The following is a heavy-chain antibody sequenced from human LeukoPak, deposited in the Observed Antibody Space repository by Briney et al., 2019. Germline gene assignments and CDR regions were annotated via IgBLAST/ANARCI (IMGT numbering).Heavy chain of an antibody. V-gene: IGHV4-34*01. CDR2: INLSVSA. Sequence: SETLCLTCAVYGGSFSGYYCSCIRQPPGKGREWIGGINLSVSANYNPSLKTRVTISVDPSKNQFSLKLSSVTAADTAVYYCARGLNREYGSGRSKVYFQHWGQGTLVTVSS. J-gene: IGHJ1*01. CDR3: ARGLNREYGSGRSKVYFQH. D-gene: IGHD3-10*01. CDR1: GGSFSGYY.